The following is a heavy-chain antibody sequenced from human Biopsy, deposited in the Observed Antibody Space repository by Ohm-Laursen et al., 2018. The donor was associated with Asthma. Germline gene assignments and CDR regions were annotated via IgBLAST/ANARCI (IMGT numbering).Heavy chain of an antibody. CDR3: ARSYDTDSYPVLVLDY. Sequence: SVKVSCKSPGGTFSNFAISWVRQAPGQGLEWLGGISPIFGSSNYAQRFQGRVTITADKSTSTTYMELSRLRSEDTAVYYCARSYDTDSYPVLVLDYWGQGTLVTVSS. J-gene: IGHJ4*02. D-gene: IGHD3-22*01. CDR1: GGTFSNFA. V-gene: IGHV1-69*06. CDR2: ISPIFGSS.